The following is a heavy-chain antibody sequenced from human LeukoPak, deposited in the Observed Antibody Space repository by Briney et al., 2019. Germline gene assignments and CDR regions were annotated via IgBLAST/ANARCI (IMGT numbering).Heavy chain of an antibody. V-gene: IGHV1-18*01. CDR1: GYTFTSYG. CDR3: ARTGVPAATNYYYYYMDV. Sequence: ASVKVSCKASGYTFTSYGISWVRQAPGQGLEWMGWISAYNGNTNYAQKLQGRVTMTTDTSTSTAYMELSSLRSEDTAVYYCARTGVPAATNYYYYYMDVWGKGTTVTLSS. CDR2: ISAYNGNT. D-gene: IGHD2-2*01. J-gene: IGHJ6*03.